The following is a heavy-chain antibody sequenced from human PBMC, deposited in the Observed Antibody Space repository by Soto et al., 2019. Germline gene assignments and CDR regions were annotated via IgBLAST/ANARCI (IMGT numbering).Heavy chain of an antibody. CDR1: GSSFTGYY. Sequence: ASVKASCKRCGSSFTGYYIHWLRKAPGQGREWMAWINPSRGGTNYPQNFQCWVTMTRDTSMSTAYMELSRLRSDDTAVYYCARGVTIFGVGQYYFDYWGQGTLVTVSS. D-gene: IGHD3-3*01. J-gene: IGHJ4*02. CDR3: ARGVTIFGVGQYYFDY. CDR2: INPSRGGT. V-gene: IGHV1-2*04.